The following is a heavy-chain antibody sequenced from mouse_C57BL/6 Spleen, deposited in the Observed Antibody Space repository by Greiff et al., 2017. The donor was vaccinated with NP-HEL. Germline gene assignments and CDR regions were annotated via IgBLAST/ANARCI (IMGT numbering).Heavy chain of an antibody. CDR3: ARGGYYYGSSYEYFDV. CDR2: IWTGGGT. V-gene: IGHV2-9-1*01. CDR1: GFSLTSYA. J-gene: IGHJ1*03. D-gene: IGHD1-1*01. Sequence: VKLMESGPGLVAPSQSLSITCTVSGFSLTSYAISWVRQPPGKGLEWLGVIWTGGGTNYNSALKSRLSISKDNSKSQVFLKMNSLQTDDTARYYCARGGYYYGSSYEYFDVWGTGTTVTVSS.